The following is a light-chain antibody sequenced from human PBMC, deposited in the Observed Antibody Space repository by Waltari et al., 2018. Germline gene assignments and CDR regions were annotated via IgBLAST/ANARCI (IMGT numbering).Light chain of an antibody. J-gene: IGKJ2*01. V-gene: IGKV1-39*01. Sequence: DIQMTQSPSTLSAFVGERVTITCRASQSINRWVAWYQQKPGKAPKLLIYAASSLQSGVPSRFSGSGSGTDFTLTISSLQPEDFATYYCQQSYSTPTFGQGTKLEIK. CDR2: AAS. CDR1: QSINRW. CDR3: QQSYSTPT.